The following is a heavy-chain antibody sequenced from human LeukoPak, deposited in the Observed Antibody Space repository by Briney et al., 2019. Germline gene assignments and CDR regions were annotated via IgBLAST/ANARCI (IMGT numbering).Heavy chain of an antibody. V-gene: IGHV3-48*04. D-gene: IGHD1-1*01. CDR1: GFTISSYS. J-gene: IGHJ4*02. Sequence: GGSLRLSCAASGFTISSYSMNWVRQAPGKGLEWVSHISSSGTTIYYADSVKGRFTISRDNAKNSLYLQMNSLRAEDTAVYFCAKATNTATGTPALAIDYWGQGTLVTVSS. CDR3: AKATNTATGTPALAIDY. CDR2: ISSSGTTI.